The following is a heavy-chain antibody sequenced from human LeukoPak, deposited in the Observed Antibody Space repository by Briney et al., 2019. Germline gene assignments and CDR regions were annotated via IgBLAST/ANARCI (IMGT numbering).Heavy chain of an antibody. CDR1: GITFTSYY. CDR3: ALIAPPHN. D-gene: IGHD6-13*01. V-gene: IGHV1-46*01. J-gene: IGHJ4*02. CDR2: ITPSGTIT. Sequence: ASVKVSCKASGITFTSYYIHWVRQAPGRGLERMGKITPSGTITTYAPKYQGRVTVTKDTSTNTVYLELSSLRSDDTAVYYCALIAPPHNWGQGTLVTVSS.